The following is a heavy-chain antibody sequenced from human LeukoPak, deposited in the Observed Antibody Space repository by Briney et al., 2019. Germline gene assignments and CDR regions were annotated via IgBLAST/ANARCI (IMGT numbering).Heavy chain of an antibody. J-gene: IGHJ6*02. V-gene: IGHV4-59*08. CDR2: IYYSGST. Sequence: SETLSLTCTVSGGSISSYYWSWLRQPPGKGLEWIGYIYYSGSTNYNPSLQSRVTISVDTSKNQFSLKLSSVTAADTAVYYCARQYYYYSHLDVWGQGTTVTVSS. CDR3: ARQYYYYSHLDV. CDR1: GGSISSYY.